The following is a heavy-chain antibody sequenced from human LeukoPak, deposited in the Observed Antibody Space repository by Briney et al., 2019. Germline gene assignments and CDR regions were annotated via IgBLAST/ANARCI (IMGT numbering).Heavy chain of an antibody. CDR3: AKDHYSNYGYFDY. V-gene: IGHV3-23*01. D-gene: IGHD4-11*01. J-gene: IGHJ4*02. CDR2: ISSSGGST. Sequence: GGSLRLSCAASGSTFSNYAMSWVRQAPGKGLEWVSGISSSGGSTYSAGSVKGRFTISRDNAKSTLYVQMNSLRAEDTAVYYCAKDHYSNYGYFDYWGQGTLVTVSS. CDR1: GSTFSNYA.